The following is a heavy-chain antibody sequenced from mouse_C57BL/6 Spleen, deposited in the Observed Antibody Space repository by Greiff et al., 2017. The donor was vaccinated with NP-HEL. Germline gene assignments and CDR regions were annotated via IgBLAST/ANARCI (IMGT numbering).Heavy chain of an antibody. CDR1: GYTFTEYT. Sequence: VKLMESGAELVKPGASVKLSCKASGYTFTEYTIHWVKQRSGQGLEWIGWFYPGSGSIKYNEKFKDKATLTADKSSSTVDMELSRLTSEDSAVYFCARHEDGGYDYDGRGYYAMDYWGQGTSVTVSS. CDR3: ARHEDGGYDYDGRGYYAMDY. J-gene: IGHJ4*01. CDR2: FYPGSGSI. V-gene: IGHV1-62-2*01. D-gene: IGHD2-4*01.